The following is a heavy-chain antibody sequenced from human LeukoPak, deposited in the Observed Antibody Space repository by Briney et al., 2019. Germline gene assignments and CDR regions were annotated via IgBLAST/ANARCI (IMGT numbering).Heavy chain of an antibody. CDR1: GGSISSGGYY. V-gene: IGHV4-31*03. CDR2: TYYSGST. J-gene: IGHJ4*02. CDR3: ARVADILTGYRLDY. D-gene: IGHD3-9*01. Sequence: PSQTLSLTCTVSGGSISSGGYYWSWIRQHPGKGLEWIGYTYYSGSTYYNPSLKSRVTISVDTSKNQFSLKLSSVTAADTAVYYCARVADILTGYRLDYWGQGTLVTVSS.